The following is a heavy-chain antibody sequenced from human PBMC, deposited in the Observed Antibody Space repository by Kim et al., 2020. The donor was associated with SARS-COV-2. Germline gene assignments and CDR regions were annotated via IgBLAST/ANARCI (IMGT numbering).Heavy chain of an antibody. CDR2: ISSSGSTI. CDR3: ARNVAWGNFDY. CDR1: GFTFSSYE. D-gene: IGHD1-26*01. Sequence: GGSLRLSCAASGFTFSSYEMNWVRQAPGKGLEWVSYISSSGSTIYYADSVKGRFTISRDNAKNSLYLQMNSLRAEDTAVYYCARNVAWGNFDYWGQGTLVTVSS. J-gene: IGHJ4*02. V-gene: IGHV3-48*03.